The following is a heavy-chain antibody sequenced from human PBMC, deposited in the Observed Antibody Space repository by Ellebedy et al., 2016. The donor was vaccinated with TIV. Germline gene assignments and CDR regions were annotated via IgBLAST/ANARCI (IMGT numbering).Heavy chain of an antibody. CDR1: GFTFSSYA. D-gene: IGHD3-16*01. Sequence: GESLKISXAASGFTFSSYAMSWVRQAPGKGLEWVSTIGGSCIGTWYADSVRGRFTISRDNSKNTLYLQMNRLRVEDTAVYYCAKGGGAVTPFDPWGQGTLVTVSS. CDR2: IGGSCIGT. J-gene: IGHJ5*02. V-gene: IGHV3-23*01. CDR3: AKGGGAVTPFDP.